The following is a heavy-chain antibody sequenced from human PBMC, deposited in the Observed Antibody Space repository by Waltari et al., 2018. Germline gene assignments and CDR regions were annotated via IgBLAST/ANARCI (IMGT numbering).Heavy chain of an antibody. J-gene: IGHJ4*02. CDR2: IWDDGSNK. CDR3: ARDRGGTRGLDY. V-gene: IGHV3-33*01. Sequence: QVQLVESGGGVVQPGRSLRLSCAASGFTFSSYGMHWVRQAPGKGQEWVAVIWDDGSNKYYADSVKGRFTISRDNSKNTLYLQMNSLRAEDTAVYYCARDRGGTRGLDYWGQGTLVTVSS. CDR1: GFTFSSYG. D-gene: IGHD1-26*01.